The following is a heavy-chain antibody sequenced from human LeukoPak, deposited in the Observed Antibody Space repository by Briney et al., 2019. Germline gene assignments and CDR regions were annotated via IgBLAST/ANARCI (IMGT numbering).Heavy chain of an antibody. V-gene: IGHV3-15*01. Sequence: GGSLRLSCAASGFTFSNAWMSWVRQAPGKGLEWVGRIKSKTDGGTADYAAPVKGRFTFSRDDSKNTLYLQMNSLKTEDTAVYYCSTDGYPPTFFGYWARGTLVTVSS. J-gene: IGHJ4*02. CDR2: IKSKTDGGTA. CDR1: GFTFSNAW. CDR3: STDGYPPTFFGY. D-gene: IGHD5-12*01.